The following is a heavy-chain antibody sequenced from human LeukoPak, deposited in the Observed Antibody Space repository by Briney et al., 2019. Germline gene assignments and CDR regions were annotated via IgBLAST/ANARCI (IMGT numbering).Heavy chain of an antibody. J-gene: IGHJ4*02. Sequence: KSSETLTLTCTVSGGSISSSSYYWGWIRQPPGKGLEWIGSIYHNGSPNYNPYLQSRVTVSVDPSKNQFSLRLSSVTGPDTAVYFCGMGSEVYYFDISGYYFDYGGEGTLVTVSS. CDR2: IYHNGSP. CDR1: GGSISSSSYY. CDR3: GMGSEVYYFDISGYYFDY. V-gene: IGHV4-39*01. D-gene: IGHD3-22*01.